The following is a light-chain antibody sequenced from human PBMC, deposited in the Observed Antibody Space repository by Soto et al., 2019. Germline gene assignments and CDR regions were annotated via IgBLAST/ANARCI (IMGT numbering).Light chain of an antibody. CDR2: LNSDGSH. J-gene: IGLJ2*01. CDR1: SGHSSYA. V-gene: IGLV4-69*01. CDR3: QTWGSGIRVV. Sequence: QLVLTQSPSASASLGASVKLTCTPSSGHSSYAIAWHQQQPEKGPRYLMKLNSDGSHRKGDGIPDRFSGSSSGAERYLTISSLQSEDEADYYCQTWGSGIRVVFGGGTKLTVL.